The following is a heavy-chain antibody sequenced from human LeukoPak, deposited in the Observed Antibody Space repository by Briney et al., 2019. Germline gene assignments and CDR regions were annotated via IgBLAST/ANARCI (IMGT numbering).Heavy chain of an antibody. V-gene: IGHV1-69*04. J-gene: IGHJ4*02. CDR3: AREMKAAAGRSHFDY. D-gene: IGHD6-13*01. CDR2: IIPILGIA. Sequence: VASVKVSCKASGGTFSSYAISWVRQAPGQGLECMGSIIPILGIANYAQKFQGRVTITADKSTSTAYMELSSLRSEDTAVYYCAREMKAAAGRSHFDYWGQGTLVTVSS. CDR1: GGTFSSYA.